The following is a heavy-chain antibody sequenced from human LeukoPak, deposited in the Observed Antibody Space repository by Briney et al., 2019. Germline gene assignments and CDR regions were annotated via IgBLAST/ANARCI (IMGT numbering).Heavy chain of an antibody. CDR1: GGSISSSSYY. CDR3: ASQAYDFWSGYFNWFDP. J-gene: IGHJ5*02. Sequence: SETLSLTCTVSGGSISSSSYYWGWIRQPPGKGLEWIGSIYYSGSTYYNPSLKSRVTISVDTSKNQFSLKLSSVTAADTAVYYCASQAYDFWSGYFNWFDPWGQGTLVTVSS. CDR2: IYYSGST. V-gene: IGHV4-39*07. D-gene: IGHD3-3*01.